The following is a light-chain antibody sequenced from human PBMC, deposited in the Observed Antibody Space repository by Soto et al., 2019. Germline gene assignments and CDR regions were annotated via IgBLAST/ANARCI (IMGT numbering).Light chain of an antibody. CDR3: QQYGSSPLFT. V-gene: IGKV3-15*01. CDR2: GAS. CDR1: QSVSND. Sequence: EIVMTQSPGTLSVSPGERATLSCRASQSVSNDLAWIQQRPGQPPRLLIYGASTRATGIPARFSGSGSGTEFTLTISSLQPEDFAVYYCQQYGSSPLFTFGPGTKVDIK. J-gene: IGKJ3*01.